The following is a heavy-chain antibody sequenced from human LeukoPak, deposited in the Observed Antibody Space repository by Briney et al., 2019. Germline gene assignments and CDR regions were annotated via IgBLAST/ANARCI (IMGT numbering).Heavy chain of an antibody. CDR2: INPSGGST. Sequence: GASVKVSCKASGYTFTSYCMHWVRQAPGQGLEWMGIINPSGGSTSYAQKFQGRVTMTRDTSTSTVYMELSSLRSEDTAVYYCARDFRPSPGSSGSSTSLGYWGQGTLVTVSS. D-gene: IGHD3-10*01. V-gene: IGHV1-46*01. J-gene: IGHJ4*02. CDR1: GYTFTSYC. CDR3: ARDFRPSPGSSGSSTSLGY.